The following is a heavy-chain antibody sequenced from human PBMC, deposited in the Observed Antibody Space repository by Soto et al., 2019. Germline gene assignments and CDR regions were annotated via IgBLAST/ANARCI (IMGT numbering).Heavy chain of an antibody. D-gene: IGHD2-2*02. J-gene: IGHJ6*02. Sequence: EVQLLESGGGLAQPGGSLRLSCTATDHAMSWVRQAPGKGLEWVSAISGSGDVTHYGDSVKGRFTISRDTSKNTMYLQMDSLRVDDTAVYYCATRIYTTIPGGMDVWGQGTTVTVSS. CDR1: DHA. CDR3: ATRIYTTIPGGMDV. V-gene: IGHV3-20*04. CDR2: ISGSGDVT.